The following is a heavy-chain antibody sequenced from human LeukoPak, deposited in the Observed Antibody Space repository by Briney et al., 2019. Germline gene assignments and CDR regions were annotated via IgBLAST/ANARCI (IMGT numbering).Heavy chain of an antibody. CDR1: VGSISSYY. V-gene: IGHV4-59*01. CDR2: ICYSGST. J-gene: IGHJ4*02. D-gene: IGHD3-9*01. Sequence: PSETLSLTCTVSVGSISSYYWSWIRQPPGKGLEWIGYICYSGSTNYNPSLKSRVTISVDTSKNQFSLKLSSVTAADTAVYYCASSYFDSLFDYWGQGTLVTVSS. CDR3: ASSYFDSLFDY.